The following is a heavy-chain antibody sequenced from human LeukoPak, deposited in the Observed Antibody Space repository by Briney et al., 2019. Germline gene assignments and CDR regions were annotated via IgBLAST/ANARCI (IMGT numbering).Heavy chain of an antibody. Sequence: SETLSLTCTVSGGSISSYYWSWIRQPPGKGLEWIGYIYYSGSTNYNPSLKSRVTISVDTSKNQFSLKLSSVTPAGTAVYYCARDTLSDDFWSGYSFDYWGQGNLVTVSS. CDR1: GGSISSYY. V-gene: IGHV4-59*12. CDR3: ARDTLSDDFWSGYSFDY. J-gene: IGHJ4*02. CDR2: IYYSGST. D-gene: IGHD3-3*01.